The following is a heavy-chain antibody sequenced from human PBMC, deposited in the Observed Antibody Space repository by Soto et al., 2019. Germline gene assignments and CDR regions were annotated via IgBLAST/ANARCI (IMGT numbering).Heavy chain of an antibody. V-gene: IGHV1-3*05. J-gene: IGHJ4*02. Sequence: QVQLVQSGAEEKKPGASVKVSCKASGYTFTSYAMHWVRQAPGQRLEWMGWISAGNGNTKYSQKFQGRVTITRDTSASTAYMELSSLRAEDTAVYYCARLLLVPAAHYDYWGQGTLVTVSS. CDR3: ARLLLVPAAHYDY. D-gene: IGHD2-2*01. CDR2: ISAGNGNT. CDR1: GYTFTSYA.